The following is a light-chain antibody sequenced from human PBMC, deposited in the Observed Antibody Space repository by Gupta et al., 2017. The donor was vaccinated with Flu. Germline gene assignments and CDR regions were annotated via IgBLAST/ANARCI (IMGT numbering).Light chain of an antibody. Sequence: QSALTQPASVSGSPGQSVTISCTGTSSDVGSYNLVSWYQQHPGKAPKLVIYEGSNRPSGVSNRVSGSKSGNTASLTISGLQAEDEADYHCCSYAGGTTWVFGGGTRLTVL. CDR3: CSYAGGTTWV. CDR2: EGS. J-gene: IGLJ3*02. V-gene: IGLV2-23*01. CDR1: SSDVGSYNL.